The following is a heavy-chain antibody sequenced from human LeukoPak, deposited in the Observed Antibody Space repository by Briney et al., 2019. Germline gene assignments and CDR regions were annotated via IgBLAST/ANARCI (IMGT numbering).Heavy chain of an antibody. Sequence: SETLSLTCTVSGGSISVYYWDSIRQPAGKGLEWIGHIYTSGSTNYNPSLKSRVTMSVDTSKNQFSLKLSSVTAADTAMYYCARERYDYACGSQYYFDYWGQGILVTVSS. J-gene: IGHJ4*02. CDR1: GGSISVYY. CDR2: IYTSGST. V-gene: IGHV4-4*07. D-gene: IGHD3-16*01. CDR3: ARERYDYACGSQYYFDY.